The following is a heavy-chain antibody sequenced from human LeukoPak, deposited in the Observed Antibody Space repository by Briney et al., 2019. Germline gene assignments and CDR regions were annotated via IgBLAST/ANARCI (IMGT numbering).Heavy chain of an antibody. J-gene: IGHJ4*02. CDR1: GYSINSEDY. D-gene: IGHD6-13*01. Sequence: SETLSLTCTVSGYSINSEDYWGWIRQTPEKGLEWIGSFYHRGSYYNPSLKSRITLLLDISKNQFSLKLSSVTAADTAVFYCARAAAPTYFSDYWGQGTLVTVSS. CDR2: FYHRGS. V-gene: IGHV4-38-2*02. CDR3: ARAAAPTYFSDY.